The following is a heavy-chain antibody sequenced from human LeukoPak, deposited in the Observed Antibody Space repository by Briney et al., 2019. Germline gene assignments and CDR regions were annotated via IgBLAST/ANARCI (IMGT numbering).Heavy chain of an antibody. V-gene: IGHV3-7*01. CDR1: GFTFCSYW. Sequence: PGGSLRLSXAVSGFTFCSYWMNWVRQAPGKGLEWVASIRQDGGEKSYVDSVKGRFTISRDNTKNSLYLQMSSPRAEDTAVYYWARDGTAAGLYFDLWGQGTLVTVSS. CDR2: IRQDGGEK. D-gene: IGHD6-13*01. CDR3: ARDGTAAGLYFDL. J-gene: IGHJ4*01.